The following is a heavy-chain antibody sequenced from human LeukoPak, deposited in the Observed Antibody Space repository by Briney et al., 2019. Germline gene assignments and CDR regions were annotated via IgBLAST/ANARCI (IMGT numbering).Heavy chain of an antibody. CDR1: GGSFSGYY. Sequence: SETLSLTCAVYGGSFSGYYWSWIRQPPGKGLEWIGEINHSGSTNYNPSLKSRVTISVDTSKNQFSLKLSSVTAADTAVYYCARVVWSLVGATRFDPWGQGTLVTVSS. V-gene: IGHV4-34*01. D-gene: IGHD1-26*01. J-gene: IGHJ5*02. CDR2: INHSGST. CDR3: ARVVWSLVGATRFDP.